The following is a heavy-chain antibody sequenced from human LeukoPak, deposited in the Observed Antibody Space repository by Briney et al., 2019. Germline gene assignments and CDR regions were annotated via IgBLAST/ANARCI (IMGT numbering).Heavy chain of an antibody. CDR1: GFTFSSYD. J-gene: IGHJ4*02. Sequence: GGSLRLSCPASGFTFSSYDMHWVRQAPGKGLEWVAVISYDGSNKYYADSVKGRFTISRDNSKNTLYLQMNSLRAEDTAVYYWSKDSLYWGLTIHYWGQGTLVTVSS. CDR3: SKDSLYWGLTIHY. D-gene: IGHD2-8*02. CDR2: ISYDGSNK. V-gene: IGHV3-30-3*01.